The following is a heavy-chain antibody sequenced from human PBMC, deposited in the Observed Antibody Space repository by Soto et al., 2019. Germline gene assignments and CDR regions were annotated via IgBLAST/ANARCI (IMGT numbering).Heavy chain of an antibody. CDR1: GFTFSSYA. J-gene: IGHJ4*02. CDR3: AKFFVEKGGSSGWPWSFHY. D-gene: IGHD6-25*01. CDR2: VSGSGGTT. V-gene: IGHV3-23*01. Sequence: EVQLLESGGGLVQPGGSLRLSCAASGFTFSSYAMSWVRQAPGKGLEWVSAVSGSGGTTYYADSVKGRFTISRDNSKNTLFLQMNSLRAEDTAVYYCAKFFVEKGGSSGWPWSFHYWGQGTLVTVSS.